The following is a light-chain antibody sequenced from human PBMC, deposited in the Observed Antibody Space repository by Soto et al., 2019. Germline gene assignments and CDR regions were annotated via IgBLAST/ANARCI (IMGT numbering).Light chain of an antibody. J-gene: IGLJ1*01. V-gene: IGLV2-14*01. Sequence: QSALTQPASVSGSPGQSISISCTGTSRDVGGYNYVSWYQQHPGKPPKLMIYEVSNRPSGVSNRFSASKSGNTASLTISGLQAEDEAAYYCSSTRSDTPVVFGTGTKLTVL. CDR3: SSTRSDTPVV. CDR2: EVS. CDR1: SRDVGGYNY.